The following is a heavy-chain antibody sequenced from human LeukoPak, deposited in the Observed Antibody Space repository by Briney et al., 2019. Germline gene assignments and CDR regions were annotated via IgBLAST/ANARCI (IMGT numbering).Heavy chain of an antibody. CDR2: INPSGSST. V-gene: IGHV1-46*01. CDR1: GYTFTSYY. D-gene: IGHD6-19*01. CDR3: AREEQWLVHDY. Sequence: ASVKVSCKASGYTFTSYYMHWVRQAPGQGLEWMGIINPSGSSTSYAQKFQGRVTMTRDTSTSTVYMELSSLRSEDTAVYYCAREEQWLVHDYWGQGTLVTVSS. J-gene: IGHJ4*02.